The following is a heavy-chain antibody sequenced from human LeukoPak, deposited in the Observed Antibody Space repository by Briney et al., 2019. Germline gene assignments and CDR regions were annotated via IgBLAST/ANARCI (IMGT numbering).Heavy chain of an antibody. CDR3: VYSVSGYSVGDY. CDR1: GGSISSSNW. CDR2: IYHSGST. D-gene: IGHD3-3*01. J-gene: IGHJ4*02. V-gene: IGHV4-4*02. Sequence: SGTLSLTCAVSGGSISSSNWWSWVRQPPGKGLEWIGEIYHSGSTNYNPSLKSRVTISVDTSKNQLSLKLSSVTAADTALYYCVYSVSGYSVGDYWGQGTLVTVSS.